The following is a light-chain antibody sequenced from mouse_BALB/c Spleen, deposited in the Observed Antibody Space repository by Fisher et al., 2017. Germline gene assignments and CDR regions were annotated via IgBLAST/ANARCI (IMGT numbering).Light chain of an antibody. V-gene: IGKV4-57*01. CDR1: SSVSY. J-gene: IGKJ2*01. CDR2: STS. CDR3: QQWSSNPPYT. Sequence: IVMTQTPAIMSASPGEKVTMTCSASSSVSYMHWYQQKSGTSPKLLIYSTSNLASGVPARFSGSGSGTSYSLTISRMEAEDAATYYCQQWSSNPPYTFGGGTKLEIK.